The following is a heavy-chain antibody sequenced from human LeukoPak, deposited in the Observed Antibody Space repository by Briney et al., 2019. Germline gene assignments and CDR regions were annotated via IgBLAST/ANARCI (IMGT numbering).Heavy chain of an antibody. CDR1: GFSFSTFG. J-gene: IGHJ4*02. CDR3: AKDNPVLDY. V-gene: IGHV3-30*18. CDR2: ISKDESNK. Sequence: PGGSLRLSCAASGFSFSTFGMHWVRQTPGKGLEWVSHISKDESNKYYADSVRGRFTISRDSSTNTPFLQMNNLRIEDTAVYYCAKDNPVLDYWGQRTLVTVSS.